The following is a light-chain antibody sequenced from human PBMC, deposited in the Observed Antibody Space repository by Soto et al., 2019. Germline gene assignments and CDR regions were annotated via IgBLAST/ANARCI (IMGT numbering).Light chain of an antibody. Sequence: QSLLTQPPSASGTPGQRVTLSCSGSSSHIGSDSVTWYQQVPGTAPKVLIYNNNRRPSGVPDRFSGSKSGTSASLAISGLQFEDEADYYCAAWDDSLSGPVFGGGTKLTVL. CDR1: SSHIGSDS. V-gene: IGLV1-44*01. J-gene: IGLJ2*01. CDR3: AAWDDSLSGPV. CDR2: NNN.